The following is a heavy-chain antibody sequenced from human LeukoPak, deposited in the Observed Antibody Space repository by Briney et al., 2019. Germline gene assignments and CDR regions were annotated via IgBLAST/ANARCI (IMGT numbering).Heavy chain of an antibody. Sequence: GRSLRLSCAASGFTFSSYAMHWVRQAPGKGLEWVAVISYDGSNKYYADSVKGRFTISRDNSKNTLYLQMNSLRAEDTAVYYCARDFPNRLEWLSPLGYNWFDPWGQGTLVTVSS. CDR1: GFTFSSYA. D-gene: IGHD3-3*01. V-gene: IGHV3-30-3*01. CDR3: ARDFPNRLEWLSPLGYNWFDP. CDR2: ISYDGSNK. J-gene: IGHJ5*02.